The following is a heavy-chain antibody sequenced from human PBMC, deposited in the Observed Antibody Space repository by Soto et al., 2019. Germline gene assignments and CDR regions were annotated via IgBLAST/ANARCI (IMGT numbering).Heavy chain of an antibody. J-gene: IGHJ6*02. CDR3: ARVSGGNFDWLSIYGMDV. Sequence: QVQLVESGGGVVQPGRSLRLSCAASGFTFSSYAMHWVRQAPGKGLEWVAVISYDGSNKYYADSVKGRFTISRDNSKNTXSLQMNSLRAEDTAVYYCARVSGGNFDWLSIYGMDVWGQGTTVTVSS. CDR1: GFTFSSYA. CDR2: ISYDGSNK. D-gene: IGHD3-9*01. V-gene: IGHV3-30-3*01.